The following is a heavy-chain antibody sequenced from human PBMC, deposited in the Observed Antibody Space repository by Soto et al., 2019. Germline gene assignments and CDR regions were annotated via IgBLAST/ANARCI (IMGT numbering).Heavy chain of an antibody. CDR3: ARVYCSGGGCYHLDY. CDR2: INSDGSST. V-gene: IGHV3-74*01. Sequence: EVQLVESGGGLVQPGGSLRLSCAASGFTFSSYWMHWVRQAPGKGLVWVSRINSDGSSTSYADSVKGRFTISRDNAKNTLYLQMNSLRAEDTAVYYCARVYCSGGGCYHLDYWAQGTLVTVSS. D-gene: IGHD2-15*01. J-gene: IGHJ4*02. CDR1: GFTFSSYW.